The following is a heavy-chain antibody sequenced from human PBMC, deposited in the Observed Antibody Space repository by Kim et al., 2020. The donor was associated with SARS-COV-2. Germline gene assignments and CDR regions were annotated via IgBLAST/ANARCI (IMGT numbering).Heavy chain of an antibody. D-gene: IGHD5-18*01. CDR3: AKDDIGDGYNFWGFYNYGMDV. J-gene: IGHJ6*02. V-gene: IGHV3-30*02. Sequence: RFTISRDNSKNTVYLQMNSLRTEDTAVYYCAKDDIGDGYNFWGFYNYGMDVWGQGTTVTVSS.